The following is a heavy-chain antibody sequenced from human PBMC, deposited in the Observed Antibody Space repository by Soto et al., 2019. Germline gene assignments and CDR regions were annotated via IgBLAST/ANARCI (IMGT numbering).Heavy chain of an antibody. CDR3: ARAGFSNGFYGTFDY. CDR1: GGSFNSYY. J-gene: IGHJ4*02. Sequence: QVQLQQWGAELLKPSETLSLTCAVDGGSFNSYYWSWIRQPPGKGLEWIAEINHRGSSNRNPALESRITISVDTSKNQFSLELNSVTAADTAVYYCARAGFSNGFYGTFDYWGQGTLVTVSS. V-gene: IGHV4-34*02. CDR2: INHRGSS. D-gene: IGHD6-19*01.